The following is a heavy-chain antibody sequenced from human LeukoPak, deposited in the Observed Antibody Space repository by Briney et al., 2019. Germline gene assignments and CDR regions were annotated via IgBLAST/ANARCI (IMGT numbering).Heavy chain of an antibody. CDR2: IRSKAYGGTT. CDR3: TRDVYYYDRSGFSSFDY. J-gene: IGHJ4*02. V-gene: IGHV3-49*04. CDR1: GFTFCDYA. Sequence: GSLRLSCTASGFTFCDYAMSWVRQAPGKGLEWVGFIRSKAYGGTTEYAASVKGRFTISRDDSKSIAYLQMNSLKTEDTAVYYCTRDVYYYDRSGFSSFDYWGQGTLVTVSS. D-gene: IGHD3-22*01.